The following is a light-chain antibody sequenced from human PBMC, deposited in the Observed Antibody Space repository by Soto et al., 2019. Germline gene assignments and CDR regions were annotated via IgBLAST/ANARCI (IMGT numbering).Light chain of an antibody. CDR2: AAS. CDR1: RSIVTY. CDR3: QQTCSPPYS. V-gene: IGKV1-39*01. J-gene: IGKJ2*01. Sequence: DIQMTQSPNSLSASVGDRVTITCRASRSIVTYVNWYQQKPGKAPNLLVYAASSLQSGVPSRFSGSGSGTDFTLTFSALQPEDFATYYCQQTCSPPYSIGQGTKLEI.